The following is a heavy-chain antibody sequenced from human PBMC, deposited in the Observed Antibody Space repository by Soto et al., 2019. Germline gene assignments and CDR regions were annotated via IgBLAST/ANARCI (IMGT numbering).Heavy chain of an antibody. CDR2: INPNSGGT. V-gene: IGHV1-2*04. Sequence: ASVKVSCKASGYTFTGYYMHWVRQAPGQGLEWMGWINPNSGGTNYAQKFQGWVTMTRDTSISAAYMELSRLRSDDTAVYYCARSYCSGNSCYSNDAFDIWGQGTMVTVSS. CDR3: ARSYCSGNSCYSNDAFDI. J-gene: IGHJ3*02. CDR1: GYTFTGYY. D-gene: IGHD2-15*01.